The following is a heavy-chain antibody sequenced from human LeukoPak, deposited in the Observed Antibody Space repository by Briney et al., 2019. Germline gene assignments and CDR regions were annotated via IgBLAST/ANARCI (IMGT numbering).Heavy chain of an antibody. J-gene: IGHJ6*03. CDR1: GYTCTGYD. Sequence: ASVTVSFKASGYTCTGYDKHWVRKPPGQGLEWMGWVKPNSGGTPFAQEFHGRVTITRDTSINTAYMELRSLISAATAAYYYAGDYGVNLGYYYYMDVWGKGTTVTVSS. CDR3: AGDYGVNLGYYYYMDV. V-gene: IGHV1-2*02. CDR2: VKPNSGGT. D-gene: IGHD4/OR15-4a*01.